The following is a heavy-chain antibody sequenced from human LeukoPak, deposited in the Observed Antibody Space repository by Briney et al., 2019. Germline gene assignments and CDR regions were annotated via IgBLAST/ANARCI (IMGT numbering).Heavy chain of an antibody. CDR1: GGTFSSYA. J-gene: IGHJ6*03. Sequence: SVKVSCKASGGTFSSYAISWARQALGQGLEWMGGIIPIFGTANYAQTFQGRVTITADESTSTAYMELSSLRSEDTAVYYCARRGGSSSGNYYYYYMDVWGKGTTVTVSS. CDR3: ARRGGSSSGNYYYYYMDV. V-gene: IGHV1-69*01. CDR2: IIPIFGTA. D-gene: IGHD6-6*01.